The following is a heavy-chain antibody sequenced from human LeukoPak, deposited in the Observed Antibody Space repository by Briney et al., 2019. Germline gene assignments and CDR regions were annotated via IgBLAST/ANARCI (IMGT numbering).Heavy chain of an antibody. J-gene: IGHJ4*02. CDR2: LYYGENS. D-gene: IGHD6-25*01. V-gene: IGHV4-39*01. CDR3: ARQQPTAAADTRPYFDY. CDR1: GGSTTIIRGSTEH. Sequence: SETLSLTSTLPGGSTTIIRGSTEHWGWIRQAPGKGLEWIGSLYYGENSHYNPSLKSRATLSVDTSNTQFSLKLTSVTAADAAVYICARQQPTAAADTRPYFDYGGQGTVVTVSS.